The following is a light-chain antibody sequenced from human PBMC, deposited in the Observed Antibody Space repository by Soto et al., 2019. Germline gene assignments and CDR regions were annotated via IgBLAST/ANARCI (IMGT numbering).Light chain of an antibody. J-gene: IGLJ3*02. CDR3: SSFTSSGTWV. V-gene: IGLV2-14*03. Sequence: QSALTQPASVSGSPGQSITISCTGTISDVGGYNYVSWYQQHPGQDPKLMIFDVSNRPSGVSNRFSGSKSDNTASLTISGLQSEDEAEYYCSSFTSSGTWVFGGGTQLTVL. CDR2: DVS. CDR1: ISDVGGYNY.